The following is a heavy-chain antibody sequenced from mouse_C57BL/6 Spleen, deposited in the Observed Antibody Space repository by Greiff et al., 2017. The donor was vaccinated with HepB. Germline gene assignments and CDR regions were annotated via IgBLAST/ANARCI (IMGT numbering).Heavy chain of an antibody. CDR3: ARELSFAY. J-gene: IGHJ3*01. CDR1: GYTFTSYG. V-gene: IGHV1-81*01. Sequence: QVHVKQSGAELARPGASVKLSCKASGYTFTSYGISWVKQRTGQGLEWIGEIYPRSGNTYYNEKFKGKATLTADKSSSTAYMELRSLTSEDSAVYFCARELSFAYWGQGTLVTVSA. D-gene: IGHD1-1*02. CDR2: IYPRSGNT.